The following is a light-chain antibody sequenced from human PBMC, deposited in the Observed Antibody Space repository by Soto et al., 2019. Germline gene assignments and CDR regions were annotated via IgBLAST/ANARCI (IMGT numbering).Light chain of an antibody. CDR1: QTVISY. CDR3: QQYGRSPGLLT. J-gene: IGKJ3*01. V-gene: IGKV1-39*01. Sequence: DIQLTQSPSSLSSSVGDRVTITCRASQTVISYLNWYQQKPGQAPKLLIYATTHLQSGVPSRFSGSGSGTEFTLTISSLQSEDFAVYYCQQYGRSPGLLTFGPGTKVDIK. CDR2: ATT.